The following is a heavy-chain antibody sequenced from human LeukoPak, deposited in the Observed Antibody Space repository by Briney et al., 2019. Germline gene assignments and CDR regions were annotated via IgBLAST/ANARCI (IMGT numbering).Heavy chain of an antibody. V-gene: IGHV3-21*01. CDR1: GFTFSSYS. Sequence: GGSLRLSCAASGFTFSSYSMNWVRQAPGKGLEWVSSISSSSSYIYYADSVKGRFTISRDNAKNTLYLQMNSLRAEDTAVYYCARDMVRGVIANYLDYWGQGTLVTVSS. J-gene: IGHJ4*02. CDR2: ISSSSSYI. D-gene: IGHD3-10*01. CDR3: ARDMVRGVIANYLDY.